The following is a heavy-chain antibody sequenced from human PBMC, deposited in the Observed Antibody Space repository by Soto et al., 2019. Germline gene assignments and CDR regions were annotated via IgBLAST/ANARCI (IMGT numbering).Heavy chain of an antibody. CDR3: ARASGYSYGYDDFFDN. D-gene: IGHD5-18*01. V-gene: IGHV4-59*01. J-gene: IGHJ4*01. Sequence: QVQLQESGPGLVKPSETLSLTCTVSGGSINGYYWTWLRQSPTNGLEWIGYFHFSGSTKYNPSLESRLTLSADTSKNQNSLTLSSVTAAYTAVYYCARASGYSYGYDDFFDNWGQGTLANVSS. CDR1: GGSINGYY. CDR2: FHFSGST.